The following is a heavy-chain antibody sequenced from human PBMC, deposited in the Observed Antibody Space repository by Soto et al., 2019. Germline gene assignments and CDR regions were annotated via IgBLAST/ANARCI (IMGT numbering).Heavy chain of an antibody. D-gene: IGHD2-8*01. Sequence: GGSLRLSCAASGFTFSSYAMSWVRQAPGKGLEWVSAISGSGGSTYYADSVKGRFTISRDNSKNTLYLQMNSLRAEDTAVYYCAKARDIVLMVYAFDAFDIWGQGTMVTVSS. J-gene: IGHJ3*02. CDR1: GFTFSSYA. CDR2: ISGSGGST. CDR3: AKARDIVLMVYAFDAFDI. V-gene: IGHV3-23*01.